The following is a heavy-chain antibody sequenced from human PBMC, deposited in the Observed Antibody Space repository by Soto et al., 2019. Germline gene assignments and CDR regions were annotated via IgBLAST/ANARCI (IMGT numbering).Heavy chain of an antibody. D-gene: IGHD1-1*01. CDR3: ARVERGTATTVVDAFDI. J-gene: IGHJ3*02. V-gene: IGHV4-34*01. CDR1: GGSVNSGNYY. Sequence: QVQLQQWGAGLLKPSETLSLTCAVYGGSVNSGNYYWSWIRQPPGKGLEWIGEMSHSGGTHFNPSLKSRVTISVDTSKNQLSRKMSSVTAADTALYYCARVERGTATTVVDAFDIWGPGTLVTVSS. CDR2: MSHSGGT.